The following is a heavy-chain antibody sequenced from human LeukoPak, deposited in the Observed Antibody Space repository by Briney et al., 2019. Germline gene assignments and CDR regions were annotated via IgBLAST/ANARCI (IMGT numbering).Heavy chain of an antibody. CDR3: ARDQVREQQWLPQGVGY. CDR1: GYTFTGYY. D-gene: IGHD6-19*01. J-gene: IGHJ4*02. Sequence: ASVKVSCKASGYTFTGYYMHWVRQAPGQGLEWMGWINPNSGGTNYAQKFQGRVTMTRDTSISTAYMELSRLRSDDTAVYYCARDQVREQQWLPQGVGYGGQGTLVTVS. CDR2: INPNSGGT. V-gene: IGHV1-2*02.